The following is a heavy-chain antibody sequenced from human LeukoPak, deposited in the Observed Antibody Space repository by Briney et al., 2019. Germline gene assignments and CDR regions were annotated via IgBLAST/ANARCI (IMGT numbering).Heavy chain of an antibody. CDR2: ISSSSTYI. V-gene: IGHV3-21*01. D-gene: IGHD3-10*01. Sequence: GGSLRLSCAASGFTFSSYSMNWVRQAPGKGLEWVSSISSSSTYIYYADSVKGRFTISRDNAKNSLYLQMNSLRAEDTAVYYCARDDYYGSGINWFDPWGQGTLVTVSS. CDR1: GFTFSSYS. CDR3: ARDDYYGSGINWFDP. J-gene: IGHJ5*02.